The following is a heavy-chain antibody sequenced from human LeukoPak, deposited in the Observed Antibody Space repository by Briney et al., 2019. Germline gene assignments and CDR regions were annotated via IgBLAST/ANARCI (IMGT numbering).Heavy chain of an antibody. Sequence: GGSLRLSCAASGFTVSSNYMSWVRQAPGKGLEWVSVIYSGGSTYYADSVKGRFTISRDNSKNPLYLQMNSLRAEGTAVYYGAEGPGGLWFGELLSWGQGTLVTVSS. CDR1: GFTVSSNY. D-gene: IGHD3-10*01. CDR2: IYSGGST. V-gene: IGHV3-53*01. J-gene: IGHJ4*02. CDR3: AEGPGGLWFGELLS.